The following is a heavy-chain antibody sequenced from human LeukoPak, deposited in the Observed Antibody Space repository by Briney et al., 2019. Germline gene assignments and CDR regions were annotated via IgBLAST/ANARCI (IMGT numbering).Heavy chain of an antibody. Sequence: SVKISCKASGGTFSSHAISCVRQAPGQGLEWMGGIIPIFGTANYAQKFQGRVTITADESTSTAYMELSSLRSEDTAVYYCARARFDIVVVPAALNFDYWGQGTLVTVSS. CDR3: ARARFDIVVVPAALNFDY. CDR2: IIPIFGTA. J-gene: IGHJ4*02. D-gene: IGHD2-2*01. V-gene: IGHV1-69*13. CDR1: GGTFSSHA.